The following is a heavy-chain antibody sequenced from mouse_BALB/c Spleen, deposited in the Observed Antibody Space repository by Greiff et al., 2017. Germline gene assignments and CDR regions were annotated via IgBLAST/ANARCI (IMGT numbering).Heavy chain of an antibody. Sequence: DVHLVESGGDLVKPGGSLKLSCAASGFTFSSYGMSWVRQTPDKRLEWVATISSGGSYTYYPDSVKGRFTISRDNAKNTLYLQMSSLKSEDTAMYYCARQGAYGNYVWYAMDYWGQGTSVTVSS. CDR1: GFTFSSYG. V-gene: IGHV5-6*01. J-gene: IGHJ4*01. D-gene: IGHD2-1*01. CDR3: ARQGAYGNYVWYAMDY. CDR2: ISSGGSYT.